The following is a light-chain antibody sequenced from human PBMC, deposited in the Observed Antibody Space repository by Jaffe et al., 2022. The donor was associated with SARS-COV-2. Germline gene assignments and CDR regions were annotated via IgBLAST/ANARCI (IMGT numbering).Light chain of an antibody. CDR3: QQYDSSPIT. CDR1: QSVSSSY. Sequence: EIVLTQSPGTLSLSPGERATLSCRASQSVSSSYLAWYQQKPGQAPRVLIYDASSRATGIPDRFSGSGSGTDFTLTISRLEPEDVAVYYCQQYDSSPITFGPGTKVDIK. CDR2: DAS. V-gene: IGKV3-20*01. J-gene: IGKJ3*01.